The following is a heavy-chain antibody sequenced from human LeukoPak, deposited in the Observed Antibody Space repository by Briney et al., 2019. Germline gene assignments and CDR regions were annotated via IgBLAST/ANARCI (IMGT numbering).Heavy chain of an antibody. V-gene: IGHV3-21*01. CDR3: ARPHTDNQALYYYYYGMDV. CDR2: ISSSSSYI. J-gene: IGHJ6*02. D-gene: IGHD5-18*01. CDR1: GFAFSSYS. Sequence: PGGSLRLSCAASGFAFSSYSMNWGRQAPGKGLEWVSSISSSSSYIYYADSVKGRFTISRDNAKNSLYLQMNSLRAEDTAVYYCARPHTDNQALYYYYYGMDVWGQGTTVTVSS.